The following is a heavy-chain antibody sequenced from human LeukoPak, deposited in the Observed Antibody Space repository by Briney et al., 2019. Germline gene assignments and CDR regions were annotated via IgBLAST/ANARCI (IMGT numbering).Heavy chain of an antibody. D-gene: IGHD3-16*01. V-gene: IGHV1-69*04. CDR3: ARDVPYTFGPPPSSDNNWFDP. Sequence: ASVKVSCKASGGTFSSYAISWVRQAPGQGLEWMGRIIPILGIANYAQTFQGRVTITADKSTSTPYMELSSLRSEDTAVYSCARDVPYTFGPPPSSDNNWFDPWGQGTLVTVSS. J-gene: IGHJ5*02. CDR1: GGTFSSYA. CDR2: IIPILGIA.